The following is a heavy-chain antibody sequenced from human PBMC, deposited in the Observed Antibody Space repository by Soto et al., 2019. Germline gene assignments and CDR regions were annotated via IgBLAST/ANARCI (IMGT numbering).Heavy chain of an antibody. J-gene: IGHJ4*02. D-gene: IGHD5-12*01. CDR3: ARGIVATTKVVPFDY. CDR1: GFTFSSYA. CDR2: ISGSGGST. Sequence: PGGSLRLSCAASGFTFSSYAMSWVRQAPGKGLEWVSAISGSGGSTYYAGSVKGRFTISRDNSKNTLYLQMNSLRAEDTAVYYCARGIVATTKVVPFDYWGQGTLVTVSS. V-gene: IGHV3-23*01.